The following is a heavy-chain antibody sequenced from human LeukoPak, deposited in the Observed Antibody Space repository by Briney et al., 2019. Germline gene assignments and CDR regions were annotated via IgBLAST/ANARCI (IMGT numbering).Heavy chain of an antibody. CDR2: IYYSGST. V-gene: IGHV4-39*01. CDR3: AMVNGDYLDY. D-gene: IGHD3-22*01. J-gene: IGHJ4*02. Sequence: SETLSLTCTVSGGSISSSSYYWGWIRQPPGKGLEWIGSIYYSGSTYYNPSLKSRVTISVDTSKNQFSLKLSSVTAADTAVYYCAMVNGDYLDYWGQGTLVTVSS. CDR1: GGSISSSSYY.